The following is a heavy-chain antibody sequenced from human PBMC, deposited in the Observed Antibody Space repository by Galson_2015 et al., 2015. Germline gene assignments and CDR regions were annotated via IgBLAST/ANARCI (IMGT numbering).Heavy chain of an antibody. Sequence: SETLSLTCTVSGGSISSSSYYWGWILQPPGKGLEWIGSIYYSGSTYYNPSLKSQVTISVDTSKNQFSLKLSSVTAADTAVYYCARLGYCSSTSCYTPIDYWGQGTLVTISS. CDR2: IYYSGST. D-gene: IGHD2-2*02. V-gene: IGHV4-39*01. CDR1: GGSISSSSYY. CDR3: ARLGYCSSTSCYTPIDY. J-gene: IGHJ4*02.